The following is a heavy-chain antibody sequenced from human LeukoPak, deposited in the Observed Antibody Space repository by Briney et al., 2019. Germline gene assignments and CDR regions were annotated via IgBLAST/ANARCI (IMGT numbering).Heavy chain of an antibody. CDR1: GGSIRSSSYY. Sequence: SETLSLTCSVSGGSIRSSSYYWGWIRQPPGKGLEWIGNIYYSGSTYYNPSLRSRVTISVDTSKNQFSLKLSSVTAADTAVYYCARDHSVLTGYYFDYWGQGTLVTVSS. V-gene: IGHV4-39*07. J-gene: IGHJ4*02. D-gene: IGHD3-9*01. CDR2: IYYSGST. CDR3: ARDHSVLTGYYFDY.